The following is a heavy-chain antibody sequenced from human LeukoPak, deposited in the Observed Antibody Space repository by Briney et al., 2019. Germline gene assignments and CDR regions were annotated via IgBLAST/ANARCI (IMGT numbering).Heavy chain of an antibody. J-gene: IGHJ4*02. V-gene: IGHV1-46*01. CDR3: ARDGGIAAAGTQDY. D-gene: IGHD6-13*01. Sequence: ASVTVSCTASGYTFTIYGISRVRQAPGQGLEWMGIINPSGGSTSYAQKFQGRVTMTRDMSTSTVYMELSSLRSEDTAVYYCARDGGIAAAGTQDYWGQGTLVTVSS. CDR1: GYTFTIYG. CDR2: INPSGGST.